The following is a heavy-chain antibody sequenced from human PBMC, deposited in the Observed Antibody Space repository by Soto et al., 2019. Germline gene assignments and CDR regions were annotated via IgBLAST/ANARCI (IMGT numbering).Heavy chain of an antibody. CDR2: ISWDGGST. V-gene: IGHV3-43*01. Sequence: GSLRLSCAASGFTFDDYTMHWVRQAPGKGLEWVSLISWDGGSTYYADSVKGRFTISRDNSKNSLYLQMNSLRTEDTALYYCAKQTGSGRHYYYGMDVWGQGTTVTVSS. CDR3: AKQTGSGRHYYYGMDV. D-gene: IGHD2-15*01. CDR1: GFTFDDYT. J-gene: IGHJ6*02.